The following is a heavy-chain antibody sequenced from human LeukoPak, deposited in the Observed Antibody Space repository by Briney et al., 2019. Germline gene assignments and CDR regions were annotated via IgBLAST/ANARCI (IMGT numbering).Heavy chain of an antibody. CDR1: GFTFSIYT. Sequence: KSGGSLRLSCAASGFTFSIYTMNGVRQAPGKGLEWVSSISTSSHYIYYADSVKGRVTISRDNAKSSLYLQLDSLRAEDTAVYYCARDQCSTTTCPIDYWGQGTLVTVAS. J-gene: IGHJ4*02. D-gene: IGHD2-2*01. CDR3: ARDQCSTTTCPIDY. CDR2: ISTSSHYI. V-gene: IGHV3-21*01.